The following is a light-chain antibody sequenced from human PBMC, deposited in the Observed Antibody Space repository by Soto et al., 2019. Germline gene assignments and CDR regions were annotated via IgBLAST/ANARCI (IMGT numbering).Light chain of an antibody. CDR2: EVR. CDR3: SSYTTSTTYV. J-gene: IGLJ1*01. Sequence: QSVLTQSASVSGSPGQSITVSCTGTTSDVGGYNSVSWYQHHPGKAPKLIIYEVRKRPSGISSRFSGSQSGNTASLSISGLQAEDEADYYCSSYTTSTTYVFGTGTKVTVL. V-gene: IGLV2-14*01. CDR1: TSDVGGYNS.